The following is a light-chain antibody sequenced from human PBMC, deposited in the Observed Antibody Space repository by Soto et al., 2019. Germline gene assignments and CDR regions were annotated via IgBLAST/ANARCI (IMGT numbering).Light chain of an antibody. CDR2: DVT. Sequence: QSVLSQPASVSGSPGQSITISCTGTSSDVGGFEYVSWYQHQPGKAPKLIIYDVTKRPSGFSNRFSGSKSGNTASLTISGIQAEDEGDYYCGSITRSSTSVFGTGTKVTVL. CDR1: SSDVGGFEY. J-gene: IGLJ1*01. CDR3: GSITRSSTSV. V-gene: IGLV2-14*01.